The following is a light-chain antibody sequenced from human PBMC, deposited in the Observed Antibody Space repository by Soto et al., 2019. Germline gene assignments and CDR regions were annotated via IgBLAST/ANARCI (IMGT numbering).Light chain of an antibody. V-gene: IGLV2-14*01. CDR2: EVN. CDR1: SSDVGAYNY. CDR3: SSYASSGAVV. J-gene: IGLJ3*02. Sequence: QSVLTQPASVSGSPGQPITISCTGTSSDVGAYNYVSWYQLHPGKAPKLMIYEVNNRPSGVSHRFSGSKSGNTASLTFSGLQPEDEADYYCSSYASSGAVVFGAGTKLTVL.